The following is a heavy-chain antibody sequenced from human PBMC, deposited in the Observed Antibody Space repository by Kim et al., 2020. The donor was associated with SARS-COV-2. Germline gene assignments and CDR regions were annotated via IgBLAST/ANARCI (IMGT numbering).Heavy chain of an antibody. D-gene: IGHD6-13*01. CDR3: AREEAAAKRTLDW. Sequence: YADSVKGRLTSARENAKNARYLQMNSVGAEDTAVYYWAREEAAAKRTLDWWGQGTLVTVSS. V-gene: IGHV3-11*01. J-gene: IGHJ4*02.